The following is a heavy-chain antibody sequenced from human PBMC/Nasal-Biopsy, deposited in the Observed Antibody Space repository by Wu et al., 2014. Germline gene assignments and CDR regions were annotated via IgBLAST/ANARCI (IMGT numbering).Heavy chain of an antibody. J-gene: IGHJ6*02. V-gene: IGHV2-70*11. CDR3: ARIVQYGSTSEYDYYYGMDV. Sequence: PTQTLTLTCSVSGFSVNNAGIYVSWIRHRPGKALEWLARIDWNDDQYYSSSLKTRLTISKDTSKKQVVLTMTNMDPVDTATYYCARIVQYGSTSEYDYYYGMDVWGQGTTVTVSS. CDR2: IDWNDDQ. D-gene: IGHD6-6*01. CDR1: GFSVNNAGIY.